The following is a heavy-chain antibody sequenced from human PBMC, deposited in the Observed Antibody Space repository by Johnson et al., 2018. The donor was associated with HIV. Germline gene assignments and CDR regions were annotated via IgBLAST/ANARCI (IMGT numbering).Heavy chain of an antibody. CDR3: AKRGDLYDSTASFDAFEV. CDR1: RFTFSSND. V-gene: IGHV3-30*18. Sequence: QVQLVESGGGLVQPGGSLRLSCAASRFTFSSNDMHWVRQATGKGLEWVAVISYDGSNKYYADSVKGRFTISRDNSKNTLFLDMNSLRVGDTAVYYCAKRGDLYDSTASFDAFEVWGQGTMVTVSS. D-gene: IGHD5/OR15-5a*01. J-gene: IGHJ3*01. CDR2: ISYDGSNK.